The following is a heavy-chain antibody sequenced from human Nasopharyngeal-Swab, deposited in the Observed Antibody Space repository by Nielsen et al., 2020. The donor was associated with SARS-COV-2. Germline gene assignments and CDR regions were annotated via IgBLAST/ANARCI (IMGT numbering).Heavy chain of an antibody. J-gene: IGHJ4*02. CDR3: ARAPKRGSSGYQVVY. D-gene: IGHD3-22*01. Sequence: GGSLRLSCAASGFTFSSYWMSWARQAPGKGLEWVANIKQDGSEKYYVDSVKGRFTISRDNAKNSLYLQMNSLRAEDTAVYYCARAPKRGSSGYQVVYWGQGTLVTVSS. CDR1: GFTFSSYW. CDR2: IKQDGSEK. V-gene: IGHV3-7*03.